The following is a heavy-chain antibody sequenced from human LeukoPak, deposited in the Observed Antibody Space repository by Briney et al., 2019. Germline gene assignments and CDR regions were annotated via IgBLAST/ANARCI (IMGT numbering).Heavy chain of an antibody. J-gene: IGHJ4*02. CDR1: GFTFSYAY. CDR2: ISSSGSTI. V-gene: IGHV3-11*04. Sequence: SGGSLRLSCAASGFTFSYAYMSWVRQAPGKGLEWVSYISSSGSTIYYADSVKGRFTISRDNAKNSLYLQMNSLRAEDTAVYYCARAMVRGVIDDYWGQGTLVTVSS. CDR3: ARAMVRGVIDDY. D-gene: IGHD3-10*01.